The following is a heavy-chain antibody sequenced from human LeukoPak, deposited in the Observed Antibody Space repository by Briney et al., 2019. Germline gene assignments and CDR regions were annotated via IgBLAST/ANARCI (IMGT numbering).Heavy chain of an antibody. J-gene: IGHJ4*02. Sequence: GGSLRLSCAASGFTFSSYGMHWVRQAPGKGLEWVAVISYDGSNKYYADSVKGRFTISRDNSKNTLYLQMNSLRAEDTAVYYCAKSDYYDSSGYLFDYWGQGTLVTVSS. D-gene: IGHD3-22*01. CDR1: GFTFSSYG. CDR3: AKSDYYDSSGYLFDY. V-gene: IGHV3-30*18. CDR2: ISYDGSNK.